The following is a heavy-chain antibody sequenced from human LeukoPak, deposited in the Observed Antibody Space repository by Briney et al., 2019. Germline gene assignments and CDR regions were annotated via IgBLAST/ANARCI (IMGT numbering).Heavy chain of an antibody. J-gene: IGHJ4*02. Sequence: GGSLRLSCEACGFIFSTYAMSWVRQAPGKGLEWVSAIGGSTGGAYYADSVKGRFTISRDNSKNTLYLQMNSLRAEDTAVYYCAKDRLAVAGIFDYWGQGTLVTVSS. CDR3: AKDRLAVAGIFDY. V-gene: IGHV3-23*01. D-gene: IGHD6-19*01. CDR1: GFIFSTYA. CDR2: IGGSTGGA.